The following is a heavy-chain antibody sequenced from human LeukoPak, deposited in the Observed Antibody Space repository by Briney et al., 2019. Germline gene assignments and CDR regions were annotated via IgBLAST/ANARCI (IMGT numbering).Heavy chain of an antibody. CDR1: GYTLTELS. V-gene: IGHV1-24*01. D-gene: IGHD1-26*01. J-gene: IGHJ4*02. CDR3: ATGEVGALSFDY. Sequence: ASVKVSCEVSGYTLTELSMHWVRQAPGQGLEWMGGFDPEDGETIYAQKFQGRVTMTEDTSTDTAYMELRSLRSVDTAVYYCATGEVGALSFDYWGQGTLVTVSS. CDR2: FDPEDGET.